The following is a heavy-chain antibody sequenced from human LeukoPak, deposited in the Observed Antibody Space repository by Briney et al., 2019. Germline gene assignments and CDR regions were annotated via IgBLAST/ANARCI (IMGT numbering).Heavy chain of an antibody. V-gene: IGHV3-48*01. D-gene: IGHD3-10*01. J-gene: IGHJ4*02. Sequence: GGSLRLSCAASGFTFSGYSMNWVRQAPGKGLEWVPYVSSSSTIYYADSVKGRFTISRDNAKNSLYLQMNSLRAEDTAVYYCARAGWGARGFDYWGQGTLVTVSS. CDR1: GFTFSGYS. CDR2: VSSSSTI. CDR3: ARAGWGARGFDY.